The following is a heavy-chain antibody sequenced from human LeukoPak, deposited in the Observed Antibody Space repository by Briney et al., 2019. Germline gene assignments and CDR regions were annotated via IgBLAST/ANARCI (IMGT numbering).Heavy chain of an antibody. CDR3: ARDSSMVQAFDI. J-gene: IGHJ3*02. Sequence: GSLRLSCAASGFTFSSYSMNWVRQAPGKGLEWVSYISSSSSTIYYADSVKGRFTISRDNAKNSLYLQMNSLRAEDTAVYYCARDSSMVQAFDIWGQGTMVTVSS. CDR1: GFTFSSYS. CDR2: ISSSSSTI. V-gene: IGHV3-48*04. D-gene: IGHD3-10*01.